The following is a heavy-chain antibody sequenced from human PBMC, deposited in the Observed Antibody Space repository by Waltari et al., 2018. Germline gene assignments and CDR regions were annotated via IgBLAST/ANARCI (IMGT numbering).Heavy chain of an antibody. CDR3: TREVVPAATIVVNWFDP. D-gene: IGHD2-2*01. CDR1: GYIFTESA. Sequence: QVQLVQSGSELKKPGASVKVSCTASGYIFTESAINWVRQAPGQGLELMGWINTNTGNPTYVQGFSGRFVFSLDTSVSTAYLQINSLKAEDTAVYYCTREVVPAATIVVNWFDPWGQGTLVTVSS. J-gene: IGHJ5*02. CDR2: INTNTGNP. V-gene: IGHV7-4-1*02.